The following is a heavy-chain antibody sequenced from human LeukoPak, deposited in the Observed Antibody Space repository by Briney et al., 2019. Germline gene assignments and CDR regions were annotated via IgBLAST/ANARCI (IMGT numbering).Heavy chain of an antibody. CDR1: GDSVSSNSAA. D-gene: IGHD6-19*01. CDR3: ARAPRYSSGWYRIDAFDI. V-gene: IGHV6-1*01. Sequence: SQTLSLTCAISGDSVSSNSAAWNWIRQSPSRGLEWLGRTYYRSKWYNDYAVSVKSRITINPDTSKNQFSLQLNSVTPEDTAVYYCARAPRYSSGWYRIDAFDIWGQGTMVTVSS. CDR2: TYYRSKWYN. J-gene: IGHJ3*02.